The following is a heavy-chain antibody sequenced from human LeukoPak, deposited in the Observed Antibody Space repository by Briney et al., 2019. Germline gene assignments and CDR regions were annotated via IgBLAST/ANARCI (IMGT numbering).Heavy chain of an antibody. J-gene: IGHJ4*02. D-gene: IGHD2-15*01. CDR1: GGSFSGYY. Sequence: SETLSLTCAVYGGSFSGYYWSWIRQPPGKGLEWIGEINHSGSTNYNPSLKSRVTISVDTSKNQFSLKLSSVTAADTAVYYCARVRCSGGSCYRLDYWGQGTLVTVSS. CDR2: INHSGST. V-gene: IGHV4-34*01. CDR3: ARVRCSGGSCYRLDY.